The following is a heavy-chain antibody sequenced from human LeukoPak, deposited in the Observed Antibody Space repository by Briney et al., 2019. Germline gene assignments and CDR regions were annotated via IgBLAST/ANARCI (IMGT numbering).Heavy chain of an antibody. V-gene: IGHV3-48*02. Sequence: GGSLRLSCAASGFTFSSYSMNWIRQAPGKGPEWISYITPSSSTIYYADPVKGRFTVSRDNAKNSLYLQMYSLRDEDTALYYCARDGIAAAFDIWGQGTMVTVSS. D-gene: IGHD6-13*01. CDR2: ITPSSSTI. CDR3: ARDGIAAAFDI. J-gene: IGHJ3*02. CDR1: GFTFSSYS.